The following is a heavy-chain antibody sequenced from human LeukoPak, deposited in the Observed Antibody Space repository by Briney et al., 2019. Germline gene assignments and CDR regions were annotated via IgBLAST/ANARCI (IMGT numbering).Heavy chain of an antibody. CDR1: GGSISSGDYY. J-gene: IGHJ5*02. D-gene: IGHD3-22*01. V-gene: IGHV4-30-4*02. CDR2: IYYSGST. CDR3: ARVDSSGYSRWFDP. Sequence: PSETLSLTCTVSGGSISSGDYYWSWIRQPPGKGLEWIGYIYYSGSTYYNPSLKSRVTISVDTSKNQFSLKLSSVTAADTAVYYCARVDSSGYSRWFDPWGQGTLVTVSS.